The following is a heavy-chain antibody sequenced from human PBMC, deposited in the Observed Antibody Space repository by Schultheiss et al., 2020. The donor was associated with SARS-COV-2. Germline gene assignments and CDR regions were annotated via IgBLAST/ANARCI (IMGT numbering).Heavy chain of an antibody. CDR2: IGTAGDT. Sequence: GGSLRLSCAASGFTFSSYDMHWVRQATGKGLEWVSAIGTAGDTYYPGSVKGRFTISRENAKNSLYLQMNSLRAGDTAVYYCARDGRTTGSYYMDVWGKGTTVTVSS. J-gene: IGHJ6*03. CDR3: ARDGRTTGSYYMDV. V-gene: IGHV3-13*01. CDR1: GFTFSSYD. D-gene: IGHD4-11*01.